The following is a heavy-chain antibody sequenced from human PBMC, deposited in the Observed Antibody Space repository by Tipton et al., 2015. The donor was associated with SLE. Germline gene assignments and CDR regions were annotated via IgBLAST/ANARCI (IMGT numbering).Heavy chain of an antibody. CDR2: IYYTGTTT. CDR3: ARLHGYSYGLNWFDP. J-gene: IGHJ5*02. D-gene: IGHD5-18*01. V-gene: IGHV4-39*07. CDR1: GGSVSSSSKY. Sequence: TLSLTCTVSGGSVSSSSKYWAWIRQPPGKGLEWIGSIYYTGTTTYYNSFLTSRVTMSVATSTNQFSLRLTSVIAADTAVYYCARLHGYSYGLNWFDPWGQGTLISVSS.